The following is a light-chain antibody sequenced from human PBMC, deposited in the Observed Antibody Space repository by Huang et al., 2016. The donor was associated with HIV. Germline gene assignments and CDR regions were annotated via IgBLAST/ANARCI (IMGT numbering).Light chain of an antibody. CDR3: QQYNNYPWT. J-gene: IGKJ1*01. V-gene: IGKV1-5*03. CDR1: QSISDY. CDR2: KAS. Sequence: DIQMTQSPSTLSASVGDRVTITCRASQSISDYLAWYQQKPGEAPNLLIYKASSLEGGVPPRFSGSVSGTEFTLTISSLQADDVATYYCQQYNNYPWTFGQGTLVEIK.